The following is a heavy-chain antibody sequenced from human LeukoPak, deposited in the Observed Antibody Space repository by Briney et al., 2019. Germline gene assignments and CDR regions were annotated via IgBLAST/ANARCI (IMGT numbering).Heavy chain of an antibody. CDR2: IRVNSGGT. CDR1: GFTFSSYA. Sequence: QTGGSLRLSCAASGFTFSSYAMSWVRQAPGKGLEWVSSIRVNSGGTYYADSVKGRFTISRDNSKNALYLQMSSLRADDTAVYYCAKVLPPRGGRSGWYETNDYWGQGTLVTVSS. CDR3: AKVLPPRGGRSGWYETNDY. D-gene: IGHD6-19*01. V-gene: IGHV3-23*01. J-gene: IGHJ4*02.